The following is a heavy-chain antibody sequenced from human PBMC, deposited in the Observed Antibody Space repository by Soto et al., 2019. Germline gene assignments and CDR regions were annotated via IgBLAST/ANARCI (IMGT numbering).Heavy chain of an antibody. CDR1: GFTFSSYW. CDR3: ARDQGFLEWLPGIDY. D-gene: IGHD3-3*01. Sequence: GGSLRLSCAASGFTFSSYWMHWVRQAPGKGLVWVSRINSDGSSTSYADSVKGRFTISRDNAKNTLYLKMNSLRAEDTAVYYCARDQGFLEWLPGIDYWGQGTLVTVSS. CDR2: INSDGSST. J-gene: IGHJ4*02. V-gene: IGHV3-74*01.